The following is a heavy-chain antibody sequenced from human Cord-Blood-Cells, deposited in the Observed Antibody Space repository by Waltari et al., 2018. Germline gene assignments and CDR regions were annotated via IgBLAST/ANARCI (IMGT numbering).Heavy chain of an antibody. Sequence: VQLVQSGAEVKKPGASVKVSCKASGYTCSSYDINWVRQATGQGLEWMGWMNPNSGNTGYAQKFEGRVTMTRNTSISTAYMELSSLRSEETAVYYCARDKSSWFDYWGQGTLVTVSS. CDR3: ARDKSSWFDY. J-gene: IGHJ4*02. CDR2: MNPNSGNT. CDR1: GYTCSSYD. D-gene: IGHD6-13*01. V-gene: IGHV1-8*01.